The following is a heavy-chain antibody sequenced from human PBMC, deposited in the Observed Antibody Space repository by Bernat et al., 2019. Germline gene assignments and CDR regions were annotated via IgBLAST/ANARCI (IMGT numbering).Heavy chain of an antibody. J-gene: IGHJ6*02. D-gene: IGHD2-21*01. V-gene: IGHV4-4*02. CDR2: IEHGGAT. CDR1: GASINSYW. CDR3: ARNGAYCIEV. Sequence: QVQLQESGPGLVKPSETLSLTCDVSGASINSYWWSWVRQPPGKGLEWIGEIEHGGATNYNPSLKSRVTISVDKSKNQFSLKLSSVTDADTALYYCARNGAYCIEVWVQGTTVTVS.